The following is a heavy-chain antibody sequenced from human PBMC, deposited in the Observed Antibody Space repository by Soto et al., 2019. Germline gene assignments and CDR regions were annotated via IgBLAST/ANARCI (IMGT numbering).Heavy chain of an antibody. CDR3: ARVIVVEPASEDSYYYYGMDV. Sequence: GASVKVSCKASGYTFTDNDIHWVRQAPGQGLEWVGWITPNSGFTKYAQKFQGRVTMTGDTSINTAYMELSSLRSDDSAVYYCARVIVVEPASEDSYYYYGMDVWGQGTTVT. J-gene: IGHJ6*02. CDR2: ITPNSGFT. V-gene: IGHV1-2*02. D-gene: IGHD2-2*01. CDR1: GYTFTDND.